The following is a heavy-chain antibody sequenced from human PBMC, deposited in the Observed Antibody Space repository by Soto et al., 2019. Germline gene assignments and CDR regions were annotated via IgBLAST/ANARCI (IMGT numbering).Heavy chain of an antibody. V-gene: IGHV2-26*01. J-gene: IGHJ6*02. Sequence: QVTLKESGPVLVKPTETLTLTCTVSGFSLSNARMGVSWIRQPPGKALEWLAHIFSNDEKSYSTSLKSRLTISKDTSKSQVVLTMTNMDPVDTATYYCARIRKVGSSWTGNYYYGMDVWAKGPRSPSP. CDR1: GFSLSNARMG. D-gene: IGHD6-13*01. CDR2: IFSNDEK. CDR3: ARIRKVGSSWTGNYYYGMDV.